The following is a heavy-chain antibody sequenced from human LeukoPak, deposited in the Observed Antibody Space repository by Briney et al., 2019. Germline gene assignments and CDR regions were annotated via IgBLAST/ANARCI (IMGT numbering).Heavy chain of an antibody. Sequence: GGSLRLSCAASGLTVSKNYMSWVRQAPGKGLESVSVIYSGGSTYYADSVRGRFTISRDNSKNTLYLQMNSLRVEDTSVYYRARVGGHWGQGTMVTVPS. CDR3: ARVGGH. CDR2: IYSGGST. D-gene: IGHD3-10*01. CDR1: GLTVSKNY. V-gene: IGHV3-53*01. J-gene: IGHJ4*02.